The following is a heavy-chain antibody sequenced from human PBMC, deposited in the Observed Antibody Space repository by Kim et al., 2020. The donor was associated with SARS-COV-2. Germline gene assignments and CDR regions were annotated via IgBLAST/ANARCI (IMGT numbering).Heavy chain of an antibody. CDR2: ISGSGGST. J-gene: IGHJ5*02. V-gene: IGHV3-23*01. D-gene: IGHD6-19*01. CDR1: GFTFSSYD. CDR3: VLAGYSSGWYGANWFDP. Sequence: GGSLRLSCAASGFTFSSYDMSWVRQAPGKGLEWVSAISGSGGSTYYADSVKGRFTISRDNSKNTLYLQMNSLRAEDTAVYYCVLAGYSSGWYGANWFDPWGQGTLVTVSS.